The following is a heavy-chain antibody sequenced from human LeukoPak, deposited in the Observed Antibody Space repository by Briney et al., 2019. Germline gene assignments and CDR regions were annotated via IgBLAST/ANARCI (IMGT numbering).Heavy chain of an antibody. J-gene: IGHJ5*01. D-gene: IGHD2-8*01. Sequence: SATLSLTCSVSDYSISSGYYWGWIRQPPGKGLEWIGSMEWIGSIYHSGSAYYNPSLKSRVTISVDTSKNQFSLKLSSVTAADTAMYYCARAVLATKSEHWFDSWGQGTLVTVSS. CDR3: ARAVLATKSEHWFDS. V-gene: IGHV4-38-2*02. CDR2: IYHSGSA. CDR1: DYSISSGYY.